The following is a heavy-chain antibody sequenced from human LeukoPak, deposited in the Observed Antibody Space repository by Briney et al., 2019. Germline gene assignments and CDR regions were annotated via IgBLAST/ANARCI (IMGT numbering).Heavy chain of an antibody. CDR2: ISWNSGCI. J-gene: IGHJ4*02. Sequence: GGSLRLSCAASGFTFDDYAMHWVRQAPGKGLEWVLGISWNSGCIGYADSVKGRFTISRDNAKNSLYLQMNSLRAEDTALYYCAKGFTVVTPGGFDYWGQGTLVTVSS. D-gene: IGHD4-23*01. CDR1: GFTFDDYA. V-gene: IGHV3-9*01. CDR3: AKGFTVVTPGGFDY.